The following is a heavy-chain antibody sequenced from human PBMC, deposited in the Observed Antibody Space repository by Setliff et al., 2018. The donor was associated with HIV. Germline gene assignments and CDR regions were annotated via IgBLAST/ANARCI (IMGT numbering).Heavy chain of an antibody. CDR1: GYTFTNSA. CDR2: ISTYTSDT. D-gene: IGHD3-22*01. J-gene: IGHJ4*02. CDR3: ARSLCYYDSCGYYYNY. Sequence: GASVKVSCKTSGYTFTNSAIGWVRQAPGQGLEWMGWISTYTSDTNYAQKFQGRVTMTTDPSTSTAFLELRGLKASDTAMYYCARSLCYYDSCGYYYNYWGQGTLVTVSS. V-gene: IGHV1-18*01.